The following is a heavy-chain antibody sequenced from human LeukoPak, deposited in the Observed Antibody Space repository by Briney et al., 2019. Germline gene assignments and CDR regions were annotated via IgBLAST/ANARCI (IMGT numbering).Heavy chain of an antibody. D-gene: IGHD2-2*01. CDR1: GGSISSYY. J-gene: IGHJ5*02. CDR3: ARDLVVPAAMWGEHWFDP. CDR2: IYYSGST. V-gene: IGHV4-59*01. Sequence: SETLSLTCTVSGGSISSYYWSWIRQPPGKGLEWIGYIYYSGSTNYNPSLKSRVTISVDTSKNQFSLKLSSVTAADTAVYYCARDLVVPAAMWGEHWFDPWGQGTLVTVSS.